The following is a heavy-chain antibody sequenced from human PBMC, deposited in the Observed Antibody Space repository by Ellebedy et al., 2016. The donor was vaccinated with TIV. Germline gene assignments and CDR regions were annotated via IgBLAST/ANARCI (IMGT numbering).Heavy chain of an antibody. CDR3: ATDEGGSYDS. CDR1: GFTFSSYN. CDR2: ISRDGDIR. V-gene: IGHV3-74*01. J-gene: IGHJ4*02. D-gene: IGHD1-26*01. Sequence: GESLKISCAASGFTFSSYNMHWVRQAPGKGLEWVSRISRDGDIRGYAEFAKGRFTVSRDNTKNTLYLQMSGLRADDSAVYYCATDEGGSYDSWGQGTRVSVSS.